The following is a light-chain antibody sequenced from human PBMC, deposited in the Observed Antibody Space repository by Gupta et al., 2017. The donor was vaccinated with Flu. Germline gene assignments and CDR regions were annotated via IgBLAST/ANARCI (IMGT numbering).Light chain of an antibody. Sequence: DVVMAQSPLSLPVPLGRAASICCRTSQILLYKNGVTYLNWLQQKPGQSPKLLIYEVSNRDSGVEDRCSGRWEEADSTPKSSRVEAEDVVFYYWKRGSDPWTFGQGTRLEI. J-gene: IGKJ2*02. CDR1: QILLYKNGVTY. V-gene: IGKV2-30*01. CDR3: KRGSDPWT. CDR2: EVS.